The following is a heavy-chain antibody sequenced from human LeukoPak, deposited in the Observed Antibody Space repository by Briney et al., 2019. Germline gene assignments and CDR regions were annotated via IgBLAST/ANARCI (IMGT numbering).Heavy chain of an antibody. CDR1: GFTFRSYW. J-gene: IGHJ3*02. V-gene: IGHV3-7*01. D-gene: IGHD2-15*01. Sequence: GGSLRLSCEASGFTFRSYWMSWVRQAPGKGLEWVANINEDESQKYYVDSVKGRFTISRDNSKNTLYLQMNSLRAEDTAVYYCARDSGIVVVVAATVAFDIWGQGTMVTVSS. CDR3: ARDSGIVVVVAATVAFDI. CDR2: INEDESQK.